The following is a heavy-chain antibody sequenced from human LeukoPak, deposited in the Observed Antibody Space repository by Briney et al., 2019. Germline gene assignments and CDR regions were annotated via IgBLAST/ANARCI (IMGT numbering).Heavy chain of an antibody. CDR3: ARRPPSAVAGKVFDY. CDR2: IYYSGST. D-gene: IGHD6-19*01. CDR1: GGSISSSSYF. V-gene: IGHV4-39*01. Sequence: SETLSLTCTVSGGSISSSSYFWGWIRQPPGKGLEWIGSIYYSGSTYYNPSLKSRVTISVDTSKNQLSLKLNSVTAADTAVYYCARRPPSAVAGKVFDYWGQGTLVTVSS. J-gene: IGHJ4*02.